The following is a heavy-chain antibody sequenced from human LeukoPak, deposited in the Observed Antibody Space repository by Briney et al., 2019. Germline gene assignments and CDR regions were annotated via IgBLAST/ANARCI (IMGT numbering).Heavy chain of an antibody. CDR3: ARHVLGDAFDI. CDR2: IYYSGST. Sequence: SETLSLTCTVSGGSISSSSYYWGWIRQPPGKGLEWIGSIYYSGSTYYNPSLKSRVTISVDTSKNQFSLKLSSVTAAGTAVYYCARHVLGDAFDIWGQGTMVTVSS. V-gene: IGHV4-39*01. CDR1: GGSISSSSYY. J-gene: IGHJ3*02.